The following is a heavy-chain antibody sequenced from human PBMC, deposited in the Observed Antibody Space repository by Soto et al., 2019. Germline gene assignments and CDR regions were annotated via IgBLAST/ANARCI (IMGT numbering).Heavy chain of an antibody. CDR3: ARELRGSSSSSDY. J-gene: IGHJ4*02. CDR1: GGTFSSYT. Sequence: ASVKVSCKASGGTFSSYTISWVRQAPGQGLEWMGRIIPILGIANYAQKFQGRVTITADKSTSTAYMELSSLRSEDTAVYYCARELRGSSSSSDYWGQGTLVTVSS. V-gene: IGHV1-69*04. D-gene: IGHD6-6*01. CDR2: IIPILGIA.